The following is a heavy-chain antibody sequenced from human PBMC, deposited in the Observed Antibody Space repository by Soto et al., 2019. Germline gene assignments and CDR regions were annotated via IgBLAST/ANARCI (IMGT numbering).Heavy chain of an antibody. CDR3: ARASRGTMVELGNWFDS. J-gene: IGHJ5*01. CDR1: GGSISSGGYY. Sequence: SETLSLTCTVSGGSISSGGYYWSWIRQHPGKGLEWIGYIYYSGSTYYNPSLKSRVTISVDTSKNQFSLKLSSVTAADTAVYYCARASRGTMVELGNWFDSWGQGAPVTVSS. D-gene: IGHD3-10*01. V-gene: IGHV4-31*03. CDR2: IYYSGST.